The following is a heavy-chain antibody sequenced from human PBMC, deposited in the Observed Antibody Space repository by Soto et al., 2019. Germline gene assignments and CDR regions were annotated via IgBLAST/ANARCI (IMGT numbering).Heavy chain of an antibody. CDR3: ARGGGGITIFGVVITYYYYYYGMDF. CDR2: MNPNSGNT. Sequence: ASVKVSCKASGYTFTSYDINWVRQATGQGLEWMGWMNPNSGNTGYAQKFQGRVTMTRNTSISTAYMELSSLRSEDTAVYYCARGGGGITIFGVVITYYYYYYGMDFWGQGTTVTVSS. J-gene: IGHJ6*02. D-gene: IGHD3-3*01. V-gene: IGHV1-8*01. CDR1: GYTFTSYD.